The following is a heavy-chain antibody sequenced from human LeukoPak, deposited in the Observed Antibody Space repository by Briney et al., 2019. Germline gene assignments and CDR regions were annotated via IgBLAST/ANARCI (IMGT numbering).Heavy chain of an antibody. V-gene: IGHV4-59*01. CDR1: GGSISGYY. CDR2: IYYTGRT. J-gene: IGHJ5*02. CDR3: ARGGYMSNWFEH. Sequence: SETLSLTCTVSGGSISGYYWSWIRQPPGKTLEWIGYIYYTGRTNYYPSLKSRVTMSVDTSKNQFSLNLNSVTAADTAVYYCARGGYMSNWFEHWGQGTPVTVSS. D-gene: IGHD5-12*01.